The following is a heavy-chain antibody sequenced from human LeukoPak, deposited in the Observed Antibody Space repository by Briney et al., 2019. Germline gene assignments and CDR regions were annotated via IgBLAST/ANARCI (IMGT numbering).Heavy chain of an antibody. D-gene: IGHD6-6*01. CDR2: TYSGGGT. CDR1: GFTVSSNY. Sequence: GGSLRLSCAASGFTVSSNYMSWVRQAPGKGLEWVSVTYSGGGTYYADSVKGRFTISRDNSKNTLYLQMNSLRAADTAVYYCARDKGTSYLSSFDYWGQGTLVTVSS. J-gene: IGHJ4*02. V-gene: IGHV3-66*02. CDR3: ARDKGTSYLSSFDY.